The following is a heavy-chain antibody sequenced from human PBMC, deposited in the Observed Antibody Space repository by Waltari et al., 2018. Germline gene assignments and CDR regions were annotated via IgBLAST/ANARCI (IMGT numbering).Heavy chain of an antibody. CDR1: GFTFTSSA. CDR2: IVVGSGNT. D-gene: IGHD1-26*01. Sequence: QMQLVQSGPEVKKPGTSVKVSCKASGFTFTSSAMQWVRQARGQRLEWIGWIVVGSGNTNYAQKFQERVTITRDMSTSTAYMELSSLRSEDTAVYYCAAGSYSRWELRAVGYYYYMDVWGKGTTVTVSS. V-gene: IGHV1-58*02. CDR3: AAGSYSRWELRAVGYYYYMDV. J-gene: IGHJ6*03.